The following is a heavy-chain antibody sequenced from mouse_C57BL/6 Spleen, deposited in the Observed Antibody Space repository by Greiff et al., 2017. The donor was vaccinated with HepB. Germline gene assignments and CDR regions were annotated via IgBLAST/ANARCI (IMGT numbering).Heavy chain of an antibody. D-gene: IGHD2-3*01. V-gene: IGHV1-64*01. CDR2: IHPNSGST. CDR3: ARGGYYFFYAMDY. Sequence: QVQLQQPGAELVKPGASVKLSCKASGYTFTSYWMHWVKQRPGQGLEWIGMIHPNSGSTNYNEKFKSKATLTVDKPSSTAYMQLSSLTSEDSAVYYCARGGYYFFYAMDYWGQGTSVTVSS. J-gene: IGHJ4*01. CDR1: GYTFTSYW.